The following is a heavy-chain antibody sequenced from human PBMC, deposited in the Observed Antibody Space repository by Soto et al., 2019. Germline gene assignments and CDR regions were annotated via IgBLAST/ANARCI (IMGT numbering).Heavy chain of an antibody. CDR1: GLNFDDFA. CDR2: IAWNSRVL. CDR3: AKGRYDFWSPYYFDS. D-gene: IGHD3-3*01. V-gene: IGHV3-9*01. J-gene: IGHJ4*02. Sequence: GGSLRLSCVGTGLNFDDFAMHWVRQAPGKGLEWVSGIAWNSRVLAYADSVKGRFTISRDNARNSLYLQMDSLRDEDTALYYCAKGRYDFWSPYYFDSWGQGTLVTVSS.